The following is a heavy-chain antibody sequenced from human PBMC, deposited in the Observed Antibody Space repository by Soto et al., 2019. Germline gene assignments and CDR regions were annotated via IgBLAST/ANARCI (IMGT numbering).Heavy chain of an antibody. CDR1: GFTFSSYG. Sequence: GGSLRLSCAASGFTFSSYGMHWFRQAPGKGLEWVAVISYDGSNKYYADSVKGRFTISRDNSKNTLYLQMNSLRAEDTAVYYCAKDYSAGHYPRPLQYWGQGTLVTVSS. CDR2: ISYDGSNK. CDR3: AKDYSAGHYPRPLQY. V-gene: IGHV3-30*18. D-gene: IGHD3-22*01. J-gene: IGHJ4*02.